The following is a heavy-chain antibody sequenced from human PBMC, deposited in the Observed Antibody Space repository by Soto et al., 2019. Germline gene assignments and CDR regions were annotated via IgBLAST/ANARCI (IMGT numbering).Heavy chain of an antibody. J-gene: IGHJ2*01. CDR1: GFTFRGYV. CDR3: AKGAGRSWHWYFDP. Sequence: QVQLVESGGGVVQPGGSLRLSCAASGFTFRGYVTHWVRQAPGKGLEWVAVISEDGSDKYYAGSVQGRFTISRDDSRNTLYLQMNSVRTDDTSVYYCAKGAGRSWHWYFDPWGRGTLVTVSS. D-gene: IGHD6-13*01. CDR2: ISEDGSDK. V-gene: IGHV3-30*18.